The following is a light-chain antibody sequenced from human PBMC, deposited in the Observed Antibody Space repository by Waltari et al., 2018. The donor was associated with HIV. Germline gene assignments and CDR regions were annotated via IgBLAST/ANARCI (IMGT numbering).Light chain of an antibody. Sequence: QSALTPPPSVSGAPGQRVTISCTGTSSNIGTGSDVHWYQQLPGTAPKLLIYANTNRPSGVPDRFSGSQSGTSASLAITGLQAEDEADYYCQSYDSRLSGSVFGGGTKLTVL. V-gene: IGLV1-40*01. CDR2: ANT. J-gene: IGLJ3*02. CDR3: QSYDSRLSGSV. CDR1: SSNIGTGSD.